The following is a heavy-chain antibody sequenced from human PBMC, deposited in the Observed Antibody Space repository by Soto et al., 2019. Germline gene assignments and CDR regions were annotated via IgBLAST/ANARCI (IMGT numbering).Heavy chain of an antibody. CDR2: IDSGAATI. CDR1: GLTFTSYG. Sequence: GSLRLSCAASGLTFTSYGMNWARQAPGMGLEWVAHIDSGAATISYGDSVRGRFTISRDNAKNSLYLQMNSLRVEDTAIYYCATDPDGIYDFDYWGQGILVTVSS. J-gene: IGHJ4*02. CDR3: ATDPDGIYDFDY. D-gene: IGHD1-20*01. V-gene: IGHV3-48*01.